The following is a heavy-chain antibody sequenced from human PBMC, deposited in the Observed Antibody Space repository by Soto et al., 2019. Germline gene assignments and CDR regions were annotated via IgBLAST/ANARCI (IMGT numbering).Heavy chain of an antibody. CDR1: GGSISSHY. Sequence: PSETLSLTCTVSGGSISSHYWSCVPQAPGEGLEWIGPIYYRGSTTYHPYLRSRRTISVDTTNNQFSLKLICVPTADTAVYYCARDGRVASGMDVWGQGTKVTVSS. V-gene: IGHV4-59*11. CDR2: IYYRGST. D-gene: IGHD3-3*01. J-gene: IGHJ6*02. CDR3: ARDGRVASGMDV.